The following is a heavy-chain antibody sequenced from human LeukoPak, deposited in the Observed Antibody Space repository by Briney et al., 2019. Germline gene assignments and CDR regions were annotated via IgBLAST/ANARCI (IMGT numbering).Heavy chain of an antibody. CDR3: ARQWVDDSSGYAAFDI. J-gene: IGHJ3*02. CDR2: IYYSGST. D-gene: IGHD3-22*01. CDR1: GGSISSYY. Sequence: PSETLSLTCIVFGGSISSYYWSWIRQPPGKGLEWIGYIYYSGSTNYNPSFKSRVTISVDTSKNQFSLKLSSVTAADTAVYYCARQWVDDSSGYAAFDIWGQGTMVTVSS. V-gene: IGHV4-59*08.